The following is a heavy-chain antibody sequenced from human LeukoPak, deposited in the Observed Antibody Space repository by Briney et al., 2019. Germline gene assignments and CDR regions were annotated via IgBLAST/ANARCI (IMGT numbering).Heavy chain of an antibody. CDR2: IIPIFGTA. D-gene: IGHD3-10*01. V-gene: IGHV1-69*13. J-gene: IGHJ6*03. Sequence: ASVKVSCKASGGTFSSYAISWVRQAPGQGLEWMGGIIPIFGTANYAQKFQGRVTITADESTSTAYMELSSLRSEDTAVYYCARNRITMVRGVIEWYYYYMDVWGKGTTVTISS. CDR1: GGTFSSYA. CDR3: ARNRITMVRGVIEWYYYYMDV.